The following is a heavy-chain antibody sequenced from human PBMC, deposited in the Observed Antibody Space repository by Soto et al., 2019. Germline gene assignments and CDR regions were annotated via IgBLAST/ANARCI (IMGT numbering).Heavy chain of an antibody. V-gene: IGHV3-15*07. CDR2: IKSKTDGGTT. CDR1: GFTFSNAW. Sequence: EVQLVESGGGLVKPGGSLRLSYAASGFTFSNAWMNWVRQAPGKGLEWVGRIKSKTDGGTTDYAAPVKGRFTISRDDSKNTLYLQMNSLKTEDTAVYYCTTEAGSSSWYDYYYGMDVWGQGTTVTVSS. CDR3: TTEAGSSSWYDYYYGMDV. J-gene: IGHJ6*02. D-gene: IGHD6-13*01.